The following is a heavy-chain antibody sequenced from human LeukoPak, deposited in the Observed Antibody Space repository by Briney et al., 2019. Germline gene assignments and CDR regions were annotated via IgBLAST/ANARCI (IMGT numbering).Heavy chain of an antibody. V-gene: IGHV4-30-2*01. Sequence: SEPLSLTCAASGGSISSGGYSWSWIRQPPGKGLEWIGYIYHSGSTYYNPSLKSRVTISVDSYKNQFSLKHRSVTVADTALYCYARAYPDGSGSPTFDYWGQGTLVTVSS. D-gene: IGHD3-10*01. J-gene: IGHJ4*01. CDR2: IYHSGST. CDR3: ARAYPDGSGSPTFDY. CDR1: GGSISSGGYS.